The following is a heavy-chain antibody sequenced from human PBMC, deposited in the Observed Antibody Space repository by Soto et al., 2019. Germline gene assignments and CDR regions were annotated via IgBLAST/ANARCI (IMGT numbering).Heavy chain of an antibody. J-gene: IGHJ2*01. CDR1: GGSISSSSYY. D-gene: IGHD4-17*01. CDR3: ARKVGDYGSYCYFDL. CDR2: IYYSGST. Sequence: SETLSLTCTVSGGSISSSSYYWGWIRQPPGKGLEWIGSIYYSGSTYYNPSLKSRVTISVDTSKNQFSLKLSSVTAADTAVYYCARKVGDYGSYCYFDLWGRGTLVPVSS. V-gene: IGHV4-39*01.